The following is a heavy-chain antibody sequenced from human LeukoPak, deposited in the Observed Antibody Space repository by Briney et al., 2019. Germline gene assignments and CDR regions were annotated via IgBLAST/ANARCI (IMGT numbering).Heavy chain of an antibody. V-gene: IGHV3-23*01. CDR1: GFTFSNYA. J-gene: IGHJ4*02. Sequence: GGSLRLCCAASGFTFSNYAMSWVRQAPGKGLEWVSAISGSGGNTYYAHSVKGRFTISRDNSKNTLYLQMNSLRADDTAVYYCAKVRPRYGSGSYSNFDYWGQGTLVTVSS. CDR2: ISGSGGNT. D-gene: IGHD3-10*01. CDR3: AKVRPRYGSGSYSNFDY.